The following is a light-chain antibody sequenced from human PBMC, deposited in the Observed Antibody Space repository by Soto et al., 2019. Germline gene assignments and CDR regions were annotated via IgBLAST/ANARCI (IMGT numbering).Light chain of an antibody. J-gene: IGKJ2*01. CDR3: QQYNSYSQT. CDR1: QSISSW. V-gene: IGKV1-5*01. CDR2: DAS. Sequence: DIPMTQSPSTLSASVGDRVTITCRASQSISSWLAWYQQKPGKAPKLLIYDASSLESGGPSRFSGSGSGTEFTLTISSLQPDDFATYYCQQYNSYSQTFGQGTKLEIK.